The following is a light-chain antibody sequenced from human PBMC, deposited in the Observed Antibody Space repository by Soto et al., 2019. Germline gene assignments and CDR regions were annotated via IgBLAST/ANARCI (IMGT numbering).Light chain of an antibody. CDR3: LQDYNFPRT. J-gene: IGKJ1*01. V-gene: IGKV1-6*01. Sequence: IQMTQSPSSLSASVGDRVTITCRASQSISSYLNWYQQKPGKAPKLLIYAASSLQSGVPSRFSGSVSGTDFTLTISSLQPEDFATYYCLQDYNFPRTFGQGTKVDIK. CDR2: AAS. CDR1: QSISSY.